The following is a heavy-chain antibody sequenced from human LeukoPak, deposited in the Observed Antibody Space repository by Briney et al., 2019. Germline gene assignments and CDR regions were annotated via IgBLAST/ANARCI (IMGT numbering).Heavy chain of an antibody. J-gene: IGHJ6*03. Sequence: ASVKVSCKASGYTFTGYYMHWVRQAPGQGLEWMGWINPNSGGTNYAQKFQGRVTMTRDTSISTAYMELSRLRSDDTAVYYCASGIAAAGAEWGDYYYYMDVWGKGTTVTVSS. D-gene: IGHD6-13*01. CDR1: GYTFTGYY. V-gene: IGHV1-2*02. CDR3: ASGIAAAGAEWGDYYYYMDV. CDR2: INPNSGGT.